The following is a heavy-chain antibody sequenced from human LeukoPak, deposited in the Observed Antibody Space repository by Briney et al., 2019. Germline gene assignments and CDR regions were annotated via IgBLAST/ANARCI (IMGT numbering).Heavy chain of an antibody. CDR3: ARDVLR. V-gene: IGHV4-31*03. CDR2: IYKTGST. Sequence: SETLSLTCTVSGDSITSGGYYGSWIRQRPGKGLEWIGYIYKTGSTYYNPSLKSRVTMSVDTSRNQFSLKLNSVTAADTAVYFCARDVLRWGQGTLVTVSS. CDR1: GDSITSGGYY. J-gene: IGHJ4*02.